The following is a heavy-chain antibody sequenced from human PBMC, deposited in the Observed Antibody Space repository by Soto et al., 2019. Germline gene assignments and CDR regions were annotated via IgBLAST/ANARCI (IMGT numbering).Heavy chain of an antibody. CDR2: ISGSGGST. CDR1: GFTFSSYA. CDR3: AKWQWLASYFDY. V-gene: IGHV3-23*01. Sequence: GSLRLSCAASGFTFSSYAMSWVRQAPGKGLEWVSAISGSGGSTYYADSVKGRFTISRDNSKNTLYLQMNSLRAEDTAVYYCAKWQWLASYFDYWGQGTLVTVSS. D-gene: IGHD6-19*01. J-gene: IGHJ4*02.